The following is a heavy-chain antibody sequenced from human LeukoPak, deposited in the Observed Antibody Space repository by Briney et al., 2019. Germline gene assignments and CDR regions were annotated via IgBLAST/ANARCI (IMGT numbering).Heavy chain of an antibody. V-gene: IGHV4-59*06. CDR1: GGSISSYY. Sequence: SETLSLTCTVSGGSISSYYWSWIRQPPGKGLEWIGFVYYSGNTYYNPSLKSRVTISVDTSKNQFSLKLSSVTAADTVIYYCARVPSSTESFDYWGQGTLVTVSS. D-gene: IGHD2-2*01. CDR2: VYYSGNT. CDR3: ARVPSSTESFDY. J-gene: IGHJ4*02.